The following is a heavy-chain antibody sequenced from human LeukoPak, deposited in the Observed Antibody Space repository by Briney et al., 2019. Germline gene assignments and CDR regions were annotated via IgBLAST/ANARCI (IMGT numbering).Heavy chain of an antibody. CDR3: ARDGLGSTSWQNWFDP. CDR1: GYTFTSYG. Sequence: GASVKVSCKASGYTFTSYGISWVRQAPGQGLEWMGWISAYNGNTNYAQKLQGRVTMTTDTSTSTAYMELRSLRSGDTAVYYCARDGLGSTSWQNWFDPWGQGTLVTVSS. D-gene: IGHD2-2*01. V-gene: IGHV1-18*01. J-gene: IGHJ5*02. CDR2: ISAYNGNT.